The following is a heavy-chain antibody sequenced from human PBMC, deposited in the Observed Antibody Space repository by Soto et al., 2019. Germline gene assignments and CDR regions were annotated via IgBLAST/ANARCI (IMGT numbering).Heavy chain of an antibody. D-gene: IGHD3-10*01. CDR2: IYSSGTT. J-gene: IGHJ6*02. V-gene: IGHV4-39*01. CDR3: TRSRFGVRGVTPMDV. CDR1: GGSIGGSNYF. Sequence: SETLSLTCTVSGGSIGGSNYFWGWIRQSPGTGLEWLGTIYSSGTTYYSPSLKSRITMSLDTSKNQFSLNLGSVTAADTAVYYSTRSRFGVRGVTPMDVWGPGTTVTVSS.